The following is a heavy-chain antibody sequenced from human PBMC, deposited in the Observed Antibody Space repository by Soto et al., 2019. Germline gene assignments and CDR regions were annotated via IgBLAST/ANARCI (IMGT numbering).Heavy chain of an antibody. V-gene: IGHV3-15*01. Sequence: PGGSLRLSCAASGFTFSNAWMSWVRQAPGKGPEWVGRIKSKTDGGTTDYAAPVKGRFTISRDDSKNTLYLQMNSLKTEDTAVYYCTTTLDITYDCSGGSCYWAFDIWGQGTMVTVSS. J-gene: IGHJ3*02. CDR3: TTTLDITYDCSGGSCYWAFDI. D-gene: IGHD2-15*01. CDR1: GFTFSNAW. CDR2: IKSKTDGGTT.